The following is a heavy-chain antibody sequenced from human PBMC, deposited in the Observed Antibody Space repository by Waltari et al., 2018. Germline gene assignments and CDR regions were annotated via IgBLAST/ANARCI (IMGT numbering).Heavy chain of an antibody. CDR2: IYYSGST. J-gene: IGHJ4*02. CDR3: ARRGGSYSGYDFELYYYFDY. V-gene: IGHV4-39*07. Sequence: QLQLQESGPGLVTPSESLSLTCTVAGGSMRSSRDYWGWIRQPPGTGLEWNGSIYYSGSTYYNPSFKRRVTISVDTSKNQFSLKLSSVTAADTAVYYCARRGGSYSGYDFELYYYFDYLGQGTLVTVSS. D-gene: IGHD5-12*01. CDR1: GGSMRSSRDY.